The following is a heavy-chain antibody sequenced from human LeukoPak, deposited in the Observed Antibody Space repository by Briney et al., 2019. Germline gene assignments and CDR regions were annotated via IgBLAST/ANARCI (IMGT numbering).Heavy chain of an antibody. V-gene: IGHV3-30-3*01. CDR3: ARDHSSSWYPSGAFDI. D-gene: IGHD6-13*01. CDR1: GFTFSSYA. Sequence: GGSLRLSCAASGFTFSSYAMHWVRQAPGKGLEWVAVISYDGSNKYYAGPVKGRFTISRDNSKNTLYLQMNSLRAEDTAVYYCARDHSSSWYPSGAFDIWGQGTMVTVSS. CDR2: ISYDGSNK. J-gene: IGHJ3*02.